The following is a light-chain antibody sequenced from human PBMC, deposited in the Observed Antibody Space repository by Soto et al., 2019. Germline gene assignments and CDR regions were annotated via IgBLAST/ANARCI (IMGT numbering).Light chain of an antibody. V-gene: IGKV1-5*03. CDR1: QSISSW. J-gene: IGKJ2*02. CDR2: KGY. Sequence: DIQMTQSHSPLSASVGDRVTISCRASQSISSWLAWYQPKPGKAPNLLIYKGYDLERGVPSRYSGSGSGRKLTLPVGNLQPGDFATYYCQQYNSYPCTFGQGTKVYIK. CDR3: QQYNSYPCT.